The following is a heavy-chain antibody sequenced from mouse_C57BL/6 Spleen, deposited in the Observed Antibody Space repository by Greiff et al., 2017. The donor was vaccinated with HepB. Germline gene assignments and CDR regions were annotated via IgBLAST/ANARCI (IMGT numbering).Heavy chain of an antibody. CDR1: GFNIKNTY. J-gene: IGHJ2*01. CDR2: IDPANGNT. V-gene: IGHV14-3*01. Sequence: VQLKESVAELVRPGASVKLSCTASGFNIKNTYMHWVKQRPEQGLEWIGRIDPANGNTKYAPKFQGKATITADTYSNTAYLQLSSLTSEDTAIYYCASPLDSSGYVGDYWGQGTTLTVSS. CDR3: ASPLDSSGYVGDY. D-gene: IGHD3-2*02.